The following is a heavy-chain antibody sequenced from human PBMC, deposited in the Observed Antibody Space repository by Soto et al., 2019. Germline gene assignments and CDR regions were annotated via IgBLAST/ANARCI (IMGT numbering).Heavy chain of an antibody. Sequence: PSETLSLTGRVSGGSISSSSYYGGWIRQAPGKGLRWIGNIYYRASPYHNTSLKSRVTISVDTSKDQFSPKLSSVPGADTAVYYCARTPRVLGSGGSCYWSDPWGQGTLVTVSS. J-gene: IGHJ5*02. CDR1: GGSISSSSYY. D-gene: IGHD2-15*01. V-gene: IGHV4-39*01. CDR2: IYYRASP. CDR3: ARTPRVLGSGGSCYWSDP.